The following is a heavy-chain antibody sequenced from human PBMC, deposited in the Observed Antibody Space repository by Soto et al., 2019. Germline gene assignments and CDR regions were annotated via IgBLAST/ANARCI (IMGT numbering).Heavy chain of an antibody. D-gene: IGHD3-3*01. CDR3: AKSKDSTIFGVVIYYFDT. Sequence: PGGSLRLSCAASGFTFSSSGMNWVRQAPGKGLEWVSSLSPNGGSTYYAESVKGRFTISRDNAKNTLFLQMDSLRAEDTAVYFCAKSKDSTIFGVVIYYFDTWGQGALVTVSS. V-gene: IGHV3-23*01. CDR1: GFTFSSSG. CDR2: LSPNGGST. J-gene: IGHJ4*02.